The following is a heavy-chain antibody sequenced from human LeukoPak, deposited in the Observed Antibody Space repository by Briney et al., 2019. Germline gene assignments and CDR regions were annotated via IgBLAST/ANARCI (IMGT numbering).Heavy chain of an antibody. CDR2: ISYDGSNK. CDR3: AKGLSSGYDY. D-gene: IGHD6-19*01. J-gene: IGHJ4*02. V-gene: IGHV3-30*18. CDR1: GFTFSSYG. Sequence: GGSLGLSCAASGFTFSSYGMHWVRQAPGKGLEWVAVISYDGSNKYYADSVKGRFTISRDNSKNTLYLQMNSLRAEDTAVYYCAKGLSSGYDYWGQGTLVTVSS.